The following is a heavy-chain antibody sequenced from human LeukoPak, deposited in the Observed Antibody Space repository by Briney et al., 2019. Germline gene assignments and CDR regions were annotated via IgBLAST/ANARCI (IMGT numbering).Heavy chain of an antibody. CDR1: GGSIRSSYYY. CDR2: IYDSGST. J-gene: IGHJ4*02. Sequence: SETLSLTCTVSGGSIRSSYYYWGWIRQPPGKGLEWIGSIYDSGSTYYNPSLKSRVTISVDTSKNQFSLQLSSVTAADTAVYYCARGRGYSYGFIDYWGQGTLVTVSS. CDR3: ARGRGYSYGFIDY. V-gene: IGHV4-39*07. D-gene: IGHD5-18*01.